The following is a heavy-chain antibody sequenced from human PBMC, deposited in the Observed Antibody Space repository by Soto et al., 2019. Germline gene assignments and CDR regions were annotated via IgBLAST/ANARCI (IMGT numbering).Heavy chain of an antibody. CDR2: IYYSGST. J-gene: IGHJ4*02. CDR1: GGSVSSGSYY. Sequence: SETLSLTCTVSGGSVSSGSYYWSWVRQPPGKGLEWIGYIYYSGSTNYNPSLKSRVTISVDTSKNQFSLKLSSVTAADTAVYYCAREQLWGTTGFDYWGQGTLVTVSS. CDR3: AREQLWGTTGFDY. V-gene: IGHV4-61*01. D-gene: IGHD5-18*01.